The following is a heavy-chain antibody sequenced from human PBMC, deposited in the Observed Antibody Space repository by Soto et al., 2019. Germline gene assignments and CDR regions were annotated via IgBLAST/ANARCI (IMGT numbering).Heavy chain of an antibody. V-gene: IGHV1-69*08. J-gene: IGHJ4*02. CDR3: AREESHCSSTSCYDYFDY. D-gene: IGHD2-2*01. CDR1: GGTFSSYT. Sequence: QVQLVQSGAEVKKPWSSVKVSCKASGGTFSSYTISWVRQAPGQGREWMGRIIPILGIANYAQKFQGRVTITADKSTSTAYMELSSLRSEDTAVYYCAREESHCSSTSCYDYFDYWGQGTLVTVSS. CDR2: IIPILGIA.